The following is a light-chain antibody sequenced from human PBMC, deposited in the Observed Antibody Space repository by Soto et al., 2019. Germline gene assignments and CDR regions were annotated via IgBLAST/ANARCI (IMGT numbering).Light chain of an antibody. CDR3: QHSGSSPPYT. V-gene: IGKV3-20*01. CDR1: QSVSSNY. Sequence: EIVLTQSPGTLSLSPGERATLSCRASQSVSSNYLAWYQQQPGHAPRLLIYGASGRATGIPERFSGSGSGTYFTLTISRLEHDDFAVYYWQHSGSSPPYTFGQGTKLEIK. CDR2: GAS. J-gene: IGKJ2*01.